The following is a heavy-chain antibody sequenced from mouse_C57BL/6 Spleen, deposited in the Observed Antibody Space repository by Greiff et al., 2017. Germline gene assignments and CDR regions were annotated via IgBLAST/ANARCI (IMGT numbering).Heavy chain of an antibody. CDR2: IYPGDGDT. J-gene: IGHJ4*01. CDR1: GYAFSSSW. D-gene: IGHD2-4*01. Sequence: QVQLKESGAELVTPGASVKISCKATGYAFSSSWMNWVKQRPGKGLEWIGQIYPGDGDTNYNGKFKGKATLTADKYSSTAYMQLSSLTSEDSAVYFCARSRYDYGRGYAMDYWGQGTSVTVAS. V-gene: IGHV1-80*01. CDR3: ARSRYDYGRGYAMDY.